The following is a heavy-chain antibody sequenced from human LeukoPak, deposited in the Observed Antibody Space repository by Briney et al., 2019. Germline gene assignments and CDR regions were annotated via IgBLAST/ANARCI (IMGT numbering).Heavy chain of an antibody. D-gene: IGHD3-3*01. V-gene: IGHV4-61*02. CDR3: VGLRFLQWTPTRILDS. CDR2: IHIGGTT. CDR1: GGSINSGNYY. J-gene: IGHJ4*02. Sequence: SETLSLTCTVSGGSINSGNYYWSWMRQPAGKGLEWIGRIHIGGTTTYKSSLQSRVTISIDTSKNQFSLRLNSVTAADTAIYYCVGLRFLQWTPTRILDSWGQGTLVTVSS.